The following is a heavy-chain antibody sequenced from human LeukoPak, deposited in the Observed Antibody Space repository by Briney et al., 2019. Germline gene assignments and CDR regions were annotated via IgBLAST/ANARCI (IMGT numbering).Heavy chain of an antibody. CDR1: GLTVSSNC. D-gene: IGHD6-13*01. CDR2: ISGGGAST. Sequence: GGSLRLSCAASGLTVSSNCMSWVRQAPGKGLEWVSSISGGGASTFYADSVKGRFTISRDNSKNTLFLRMKSLRAEDTAVYYCAKRRISWYDDFDHWGQGTLVTVSS. J-gene: IGHJ4*02. V-gene: IGHV3-23*01. CDR3: AKRRISWYDDFDH.